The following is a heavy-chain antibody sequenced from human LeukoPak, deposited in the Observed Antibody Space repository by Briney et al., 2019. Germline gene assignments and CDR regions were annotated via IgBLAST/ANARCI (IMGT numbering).Heavy chain of an antibody. J-gene: IGHJ4*02. CDR2: INSDESST. CDR1: GFTFSSYW. D-gene: IGHD3-3*01. V-gene: IGHV3-74*01. CDR3: ARDPEWLLYRYLDY. Sequence: PGGSLRLSCAASGFTFSSYWMHWVRQAPGKGLVWVSRINSDESSTSYADSVKGRFTISRDNAKNTLYLQMNSLRAEDTAVYYCARDPEWLLYRYLDYWGQGTLVTVSS.